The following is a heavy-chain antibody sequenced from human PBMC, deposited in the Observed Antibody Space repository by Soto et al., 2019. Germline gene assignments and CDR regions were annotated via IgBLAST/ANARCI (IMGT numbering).Heavy chain of an antibody. CDR2: ITPIYPTT. V-gene: IGHV1-69*15. D-gene: IGHD5-18*01. CDR1: GGTFYTYT. J-gene: IGHJ4*02. Sequence: QVQLVQSGAEVRKPGSSVQVSCKASGGTFYTYTFSWVRQAPGQGLEWMGSITPIYPTTNYAEKFQGRLTVXAXXXXXXAYMELNSLTSDDTAVYYCARIPRYSFPTSDDLDSWGQGTLVTVSS. CDR3: ARIPRYSFPTSDDLDS.